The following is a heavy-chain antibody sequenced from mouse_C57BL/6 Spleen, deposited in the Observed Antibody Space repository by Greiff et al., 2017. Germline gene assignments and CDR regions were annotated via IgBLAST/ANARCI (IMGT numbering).Heavy chain of an antibody. D-gene: IGHD2-2*01. Sequence: QVQLQQSGAELVRPGASVTLSCKASGYTFTDYEMHWVKQTPVHGLEWIGAIDPETGGTAYNQKFKGKAILTADKSSSTAYMELRSLTSEDSAVYYCTRVTTGDWYFDVWGTGTTVTVSS. CDR3: TRVTTGDWYFDV. CDR2: IDPETGGT. V-gene: IGHV1-15*01. J-gene: IGHJ1*03. CDR1: GYTFTDYE.